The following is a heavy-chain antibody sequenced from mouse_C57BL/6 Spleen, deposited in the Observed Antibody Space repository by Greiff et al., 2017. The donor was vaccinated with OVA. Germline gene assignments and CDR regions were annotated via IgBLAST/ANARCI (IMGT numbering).Heavy chain of an antibody. J-gene: IGHJ3*01. CDR1: GFSLTSYG. V-gene: IGHV2-2*01. Sequence: QVQLQQSGPGLVQPSQSLSITCTVSGFSLTSYGVHWVRQSPVKGLEWLGVIWSGGSTDYNAAFISRLSISKDNSKSQVFFKMNSLQADDTAIYYCASVYDGYYWFAYWGQGTLVTVSA. D-gene: IGHD2-3*01. CDR3: ASVYDGYYWFAY. CDR2: IWSGGST.